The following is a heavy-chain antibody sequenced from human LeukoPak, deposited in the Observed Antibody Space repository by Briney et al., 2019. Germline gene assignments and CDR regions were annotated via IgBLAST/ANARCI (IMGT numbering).Heavy chain of an antibody. CDR3: TKAPGVTTGWFDP. Sequence: GRSLRLSCAASGFRFADYAMHWVRQAPGKGLEWVSGISRNTANTGYADSVKGRFTISRDNARNSLYLQMNSLRVEDTAFYYCTKAPGVTTGWFDPWGQGTLVTVSS. CDR2: ISRNTANT. J-gene: IGHJ5*02. D-gene: IGHD4-17*01. CDR1: GFRFADYA. V-gene: IGHV3-9*01.